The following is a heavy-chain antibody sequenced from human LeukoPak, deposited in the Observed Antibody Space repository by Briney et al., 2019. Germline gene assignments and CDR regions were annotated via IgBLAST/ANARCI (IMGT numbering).Heavy chain of an antibody. D-gene: IGHD6-13*01. V-gene: IGHV3-30*02. J-gene: IGHJ5*02. CDR3: ALIGYSSSWYGNWFDP. CDR1: GFTFSSYG. CDR2: IRYDGTNK. Sequence: GGTLRLSCAASGFTFSSYGMSWVRQAPGKGLEWVTYIRYDGTNKYYADSVKGRFTISRDNSKNTLYLQMNNLRAEDTAVYYCALIGYSSSWYGNWFDPWGQGTLVTVSS.